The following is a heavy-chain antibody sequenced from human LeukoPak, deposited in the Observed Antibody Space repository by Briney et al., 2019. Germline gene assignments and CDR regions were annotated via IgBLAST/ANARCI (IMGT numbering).Heavy chain of an antibody. CDR3: ARGEQWLIRGSFDY. J-gene: IGHJ4*02. CDR2: ISYEGSNK. CDR1: GFTFSSYA. V-gene: IGHV3-30-3*01. D-gene: IGHD6-19*01. Sequence: PGGSLRLSCTASGFTFSSYAMHWVRQAPGKGLEWVAFISYEGSNKYYADSVKGRFTISRDNSKNTLYLQMNSLRTEDTAVYYCARGEQWLIRGSFDYWGQGTLVTVSS.